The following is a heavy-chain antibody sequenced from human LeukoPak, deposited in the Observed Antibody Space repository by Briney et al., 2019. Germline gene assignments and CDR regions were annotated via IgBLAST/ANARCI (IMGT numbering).Heavy chain of an antibody. CDR2: INHSGST. J-gene: IGHJ5*02. D-gene: IGHD1-20*01. CDR3: AGVGVYGFDP. V-gene: IGHV4-34*01. Sequence: SETLSLTCAVYGGSFSGYYWSWIRQPPGKGLEWIGEINHSGSTNYNPSLKSRVTISVDTSKNQFSLKLSSVTAADTAVYYCAGVGVYGFDPWGQGTLVTVSS. CDR1: GGSFSGYY.